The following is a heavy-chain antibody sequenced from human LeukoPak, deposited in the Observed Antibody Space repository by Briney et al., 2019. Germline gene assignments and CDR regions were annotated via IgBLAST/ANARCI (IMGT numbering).Heavy chain of an antibody. CDR2: IYTSGST. V-gene: IGHV4-61*02. CDR1: GGSISSGSYY. J-gene: IGHJ3*02. Sequence: PSETLSLTCTVSGGSISSGSYYWSWIRQPAGKGLEWIGRIYTSGSTNYNPSLKSRVTISVDTSKNQFSLKLSSVTAADTAVYYCARDLTGSIAFDIWGQGTMVTVSS. CDR3: ARDLTGSIAFDI. D-gene: IGHD3-9*01.